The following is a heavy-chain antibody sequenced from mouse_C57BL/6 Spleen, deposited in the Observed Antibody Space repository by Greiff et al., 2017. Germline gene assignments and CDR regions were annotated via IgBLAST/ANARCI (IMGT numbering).Heavy chain of an antibody. Sequence: QVQLQHPGAELVRPGSSVKLSCKASGYTFTSYWMDWVKQRPGQGLEWIGNIYPSDSETHYNQKFKDKATLTVDKSSSTAYMQLSSLTSEDSAVYYCARSGVHYYGSSYNWYFDVWGTGTTVTVSS. CDR3: ARSGVHYYGSSYNWYFDV. CDR1: GYTFTSYW. D-gene: IGHD1-1*01. V-gene: IGHV1-61*01. J-gene: IGHJ1*03. CDR2: IYPSDSET.